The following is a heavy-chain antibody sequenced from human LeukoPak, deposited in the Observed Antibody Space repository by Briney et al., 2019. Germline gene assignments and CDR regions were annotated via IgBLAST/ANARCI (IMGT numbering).Heavy chain of an antibody. V-gene: IGHV3-30*03. D-gene: IGHD3-10*01. CDR2: ISYDGSNK. CDR3: ARDSVVRGVFDY. J-gene: IGHJ4*02. CDR1: GFTFSSYD. Sequence: PGGSLRLSCAASGFTFSSYDMHWVRQAPGKGLEWVAVISYDGSNKYYADSVKGRFTISRDNSKNTLYLQMNSLRAEDTAVYYCARDSVVRGVFDYWGQGTLVTVSS.